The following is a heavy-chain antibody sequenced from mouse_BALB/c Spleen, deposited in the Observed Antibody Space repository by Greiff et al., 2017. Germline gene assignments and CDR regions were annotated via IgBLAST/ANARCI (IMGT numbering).Heavy chain of an antibody. Sequence: VKLQQPGAELVKPGASVKLSCKASGYTFTSYWMHWVKQRPGQGLEWIGEINPSNGRTNYNEKFKSKATLTVDKSSSTAYMQLSSLTSEDSAVYYCARYDYRALYAMDYWGQGTSVTVSS. CDR2: INPSNGRT. D-gene: IGHD2-4*01. CDR3: ARYDYRALYAMDY. V-gene: IGHV1S81*02. CDR1: GYTFTSYW. J-gene: IGHJ4*01.